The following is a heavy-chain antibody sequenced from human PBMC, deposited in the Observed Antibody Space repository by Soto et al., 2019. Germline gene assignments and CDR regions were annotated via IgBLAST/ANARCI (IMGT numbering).Heavy chain of an antibody. Sequence: PGGSLRLSCAASGFAFDDFAMHWVRQAPGKGLEWVSGISWNSDSIGYVDSVKGRFTTSRDNAKNSLYLQMNDLRTEDTAFYYCIKDGSDYYGSRSYLNYFDSWGQGX. D-gene: IGHD3-10*01. V-gene: IGHV3-9*01. CDR2: ISWNSDSI. J-gene: IGHJ5*01. CDR1: GFAFDDFA. CDR3: IKDGSDYYGSRSYLNYFDS.